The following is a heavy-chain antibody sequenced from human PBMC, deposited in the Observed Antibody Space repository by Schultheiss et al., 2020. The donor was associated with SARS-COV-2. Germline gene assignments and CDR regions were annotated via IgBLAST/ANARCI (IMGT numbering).Heavy chain of an antibody. CDR2: INHSGST. CDR3: ARGSSWSILLNYYMDV. V-gene: IGHV4-39*07. D-gene: IGHD6-6*01. Sequence: SETLSLTCTVSGGSISSSSYYWGWIRQPPGKGLEWIGEINHSGSTNYNPSLKSRVTISVDTSKNQFSLKLSSVTAADTAVYYCARGSSWSILLNYYMDVWGKGTTVTVSS. CDR1: GGSISSSSYY. J-gene: IGHJ6*03.